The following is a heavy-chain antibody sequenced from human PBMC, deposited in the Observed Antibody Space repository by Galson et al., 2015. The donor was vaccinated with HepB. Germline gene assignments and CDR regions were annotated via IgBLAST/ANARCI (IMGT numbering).Heavy chain of an antibody. D-gene: IGHD6-19*01. CDR2: VIPILGIV. J-gene: IGHJ5*02. CDR3: VRWGGAGAVAALNWFDP. CDR1: GGTFSSFA. Sequence: SVKVSCKASGGTFSSFAISWVRQAPGQGLEWMGRVIPILGIVNSAQKLQGRVTITADKSTSTAYVELSSLRSEDTAVYYCVRWGGAGAVAALNWFDPWGQGTLVTVSS. V-gene: IGHV1-69*04.